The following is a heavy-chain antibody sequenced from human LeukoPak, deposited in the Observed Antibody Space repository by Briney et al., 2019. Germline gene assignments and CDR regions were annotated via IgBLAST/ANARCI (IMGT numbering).Heavy chain of an antibody. CDR3: ASIPYIAAAGTRAYYYMDV. Sequence: ASVKVSCKASGYTFTGYYMHWVRQAPGQGLEWMGWINPNSGGTNYAQKFQGRVTMTRDTSISTAYMELSGLRSDDTAVYYCASIPYIAAAGTRAYYYMDVWGKGTTVTVSS. CDR1: GYTFTGYY. D-gene: IGHD6-13*01. J-gene: IGHJ6*03. V-gene: IGHV1-2*02. CDR2: INPNSGGT.